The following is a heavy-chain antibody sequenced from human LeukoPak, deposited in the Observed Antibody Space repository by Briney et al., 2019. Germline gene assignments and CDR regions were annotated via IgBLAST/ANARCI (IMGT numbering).Heavy chain of an antibody. CDR3: ARYYYDSSGYYP. Sequence: PSQTLSLTCTVSGGSISSGGYYWSWIRQPPGKGLEWIGYIYHSGSTYYNPSLKSQVTISVDRSKNQFSLKLSSVTAADTAVYYCARYYYDSSGYYPWGQGTLVTVSS. J-gene: IGHJ5*02. CDR2: IYHSGST. CDR1: GGSISSGGYY. D-gene: IGHD3-22*01. V-gene: IGHV4-30-2*01.